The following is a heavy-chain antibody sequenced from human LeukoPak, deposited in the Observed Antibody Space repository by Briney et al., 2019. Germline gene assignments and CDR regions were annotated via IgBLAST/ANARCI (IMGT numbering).Heavy chain of an antibody. D-gene: IGHD3-3*01. J-gene: IGHJ4*02. V-gene: IGHV4-31*03. CDR3: ASHPLGYDFWPL. CDR1: GGSISSGGYY. Sequence: PSETLSLTCTVSGGSISSGGYYWSWIRQHPGKGLEWIGYIYYSGSTYYNPSLKSRVTISVDTSKNQFSLKLSSVTAADTAVYYCASHPLGYDFWPLWGQGTLVTVSS. CDR2: IYYSGST.